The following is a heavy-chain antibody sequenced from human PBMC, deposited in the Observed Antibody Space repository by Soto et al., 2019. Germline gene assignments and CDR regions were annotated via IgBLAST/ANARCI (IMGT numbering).Heavy chain of an antibody. CDR3: ARDRIGTFKQPIDY. J-gene: IGHJ4*02. V-gene: IGHV1-2*02. D-gene: IGHD1-1*01. CDR1: GYTFTGYY. CDR2: INPNSGGT. Sequence: ASVKVSCKASGYTFTGYYMHWVRQAPGQGLEWMGWINPNSGGTNYAQKFQGRVTMTRDTSISTAYMELSRLRSDDTAVYYCARDRIGTFKQPIDYWGQGPLVTVSS.